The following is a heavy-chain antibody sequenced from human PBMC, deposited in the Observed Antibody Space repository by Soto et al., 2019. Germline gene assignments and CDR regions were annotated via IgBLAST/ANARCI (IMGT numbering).Heavy chain of an antibody. CDR3: ARGRLLWFGEDEQVLDV. CDR1: GGSISSSNW. J-gene: IGHJ6*02. V-gene: IGHV4-4*02. Sequence: QVQLQESGPGLVKPSGTLSLTCAVSGGSISSSNWWSWVRQPPGKGLGWIGEIYHSGSTNYNPSLKSRVTISVDKSKNQFSLKLSSVTAADTAVYYCARGRLLWFGEDEQVLDVWGQGTTVTVSS. CDR2: IYHSGST. D-gene: IGHD3-10*01.